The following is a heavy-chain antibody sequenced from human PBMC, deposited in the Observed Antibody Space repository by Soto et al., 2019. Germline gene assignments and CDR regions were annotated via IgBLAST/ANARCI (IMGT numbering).Heavy chain of an antibody. CDR2: ISYDGSNK. J-gene: IGHJ4*02. CDR3: AREIERLLGY. V-gene: IGHV3-30-3*01. D-gene: IGHD3-3*01. Sequence: GGSLRLSCAASGFTFSSYAMHWVRQAPGKGLEWVAVISYDGSNKYYVDSVKGRLSISRDNSKNTLYLQMNSLRAEDTAVYYCAREIERLLGYWGQGTLVTVSS. CDR1: GFTFSSYA.